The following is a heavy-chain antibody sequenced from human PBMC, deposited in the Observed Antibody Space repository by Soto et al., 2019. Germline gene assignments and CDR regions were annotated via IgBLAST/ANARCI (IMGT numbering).Heavy chain of an antibody. CDR3: ARESRDCSGGSCYFLPGIDC. CDR1: GGTFSSYA. D-gene: IGHD2-15*01. J-gene: IGHJ4*02. Sequence: QVQLVQSGAEVKKPGSSVKVSCKASGGTFSSYAISWVRQAPGQGLEWMGGIIPIFGTANYAQKFQGRVTITADESTSPAYMELSSLRSEDTAVYYCARESRDCSGGSCYFLPGIDCWGQGTLVTVSS. V-gene: IGHV1-69*12. CDR2: IIPIFGTA.